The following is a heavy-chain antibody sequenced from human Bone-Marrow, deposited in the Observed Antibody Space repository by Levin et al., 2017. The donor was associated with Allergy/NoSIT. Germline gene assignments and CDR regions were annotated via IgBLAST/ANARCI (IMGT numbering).Heavy chain of an antibody. CDR1: GDRVSSNTGS. CDR3: TRDFDS. J-gene: IGHJ4*02. CDR2: TYYRSKWYN. Sequence: SQTLSLTCAISGDRVSSNTGSWNWVRQSPSRGLEWLGRTYYRSKWYNDSALSVKSRITIDPDTSKNQFSLQLTSVTPEDTAVYFCTRDFDSWGQGTLVTVSS. V-gene: IGHV6-1*01.